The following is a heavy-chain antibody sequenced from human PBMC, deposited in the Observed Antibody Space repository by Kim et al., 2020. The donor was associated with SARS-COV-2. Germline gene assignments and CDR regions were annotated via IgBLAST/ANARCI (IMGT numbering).Heavy chain of an antibody. Sequence: GGSLRLSCAASGFTFSSYAMSWVRQAPGKGLEWVSTISNSDGSTYYADSVKGRFTISRDNSKNTLYLQMNSLRAEDTALYYCAKPGRNVLPTAIDCWGQGTLVTVSS. CDR1: GFTFSSYA. J-gene: IGHJ4*02. CDR2: ISNSDGST. D-gene: IGHD2-21*02. V-gene: IGHV3-23*01. CDR3: AKPGRNVLPTAIDC.